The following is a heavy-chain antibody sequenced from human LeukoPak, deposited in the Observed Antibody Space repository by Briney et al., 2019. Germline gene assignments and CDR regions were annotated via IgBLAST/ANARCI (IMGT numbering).Heavy chain of an antibody. CDR2: ISSSSSTI. Sequence: GGSLRLSCAASGFTFSSYSMNWVRQAPGKGLEWVSYISSSSSTIYYADSVKGRFTISRDNAKNSLYLQMNSLRAEGTAVYYCARDIGYCSSTSCYSGILWGQGTLVTVSS. J-gene: IGHJ4*02. CDR3: ARDIGYCSSTSCYSGIL. CDR1: GFTFSSYS. D-gene: IGHD2-2*01. V-gene: IGHV3-48*01.